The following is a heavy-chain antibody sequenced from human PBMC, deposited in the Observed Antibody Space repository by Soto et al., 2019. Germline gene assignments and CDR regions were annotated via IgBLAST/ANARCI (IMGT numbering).Heavy chain of an antibody. CDR2: ISYDGSNK. V-gene: IGHV3-30-3*01. J-gene: IGHJ4*02. CDR3: ARSKYFDY. CDR1: GYTFTSYY. Sequence: SCKASGYTFTSYYMHWVRQAPGKGLEWVAVISYDGSNKYYADSVKGRFTISRDNSKNTLYLQMNSLRAEDTAVYYCARSKYFDYWGQGTLVTVSS.